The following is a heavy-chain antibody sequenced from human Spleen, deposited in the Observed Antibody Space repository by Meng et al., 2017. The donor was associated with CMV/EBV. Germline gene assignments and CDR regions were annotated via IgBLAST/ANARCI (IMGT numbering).Heavy chain of an antibody. J-gene: IGHJ4*02. Sequence: ASVKVSCKTSGGTLNSYTIHWVRQAPGHGLEWMGWINPNSGGTNYAQKFQGRVTMTRDTSISTAYMDLSRLRSDDTAVYYCARDRAQSGTPDYWGQGTLVTVSS. CDR3: ARDRAQSGTPDY. CDR1: GGTLNSYT. D-gene: IGHD1-7*01. CDR2: INPNSGGT. V-gene: IGHV1-2*02.